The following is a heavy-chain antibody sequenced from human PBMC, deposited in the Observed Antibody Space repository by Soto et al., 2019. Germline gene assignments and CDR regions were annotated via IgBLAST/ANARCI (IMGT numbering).Heavy chain of an antibody. V-gene: IGHV4-39*01. CDR2: IYYSGST. CDR1: GGSISSSSYY. Sequence: KQSQTLSLTCTVSGGSISSSSYYWGWIRQPPGKGLEWIGSIYYSGSTYYNPSLKSRVTISVDTSKNQFSLKLSSVTAADTAVYYCARHGKYYDILTGYYSPHAFDIWGQGTMVTVSS. D-gene: IGHD3-9*01. CDR3: ARHGKYYDILTGYYSPHAFDI. J-gene: IGHJ3*02.